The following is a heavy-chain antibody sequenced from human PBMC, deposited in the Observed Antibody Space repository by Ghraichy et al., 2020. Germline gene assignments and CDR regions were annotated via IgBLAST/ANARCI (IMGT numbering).Heavy chain of an antibody. Sequence: SETLSLTCSVSGDSINSNNYYWGWIRQSPGMGLEWIGSIFYTGGTYYNPSLKSRVTMSVANSKSHFSLKLTSVTATDTAVYYCARLGPHIAVAGSGGIDSWGQGTLVTVSS. CDR1: GDSINSNNYY. CDR2: IFYTGGT. CDR3: ARLGPHIAVAGSGGIDS. D-gene: IGHD6-19*01. J-gene: IGHJ4*02. V-gene: IGHV4-39*02.